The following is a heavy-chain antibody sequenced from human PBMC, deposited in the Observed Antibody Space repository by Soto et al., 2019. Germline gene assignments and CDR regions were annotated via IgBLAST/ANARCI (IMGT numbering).Heavy chain of an antibody. D-gene: IGHD3-10*01. CDR3: AAGTELLWCGEAFDI. CDR2: IVVGSGNT. Sequence: QMQLVQSGPEVKKPGTSVKVSCKASGFTFTSSAVQWVRQARGQRLEWIGWIVVGSGNTNYAQKFQERVTITRDMSTSTAYMELSSLRSEDTAVYYCAAGTELLWCGEAFDIWGQGTMVTVSS. CDR1: GFTFTSSA. V-gene: IGHV1-58*01. J-gene: IGHJ3*02.